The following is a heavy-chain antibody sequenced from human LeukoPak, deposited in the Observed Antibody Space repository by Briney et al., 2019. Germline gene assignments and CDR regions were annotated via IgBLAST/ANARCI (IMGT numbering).Heavy chain of an antibody. CDR3: ARDRAYLAAAEGHGGY. CDR1: GYTFTSYY. J-gene: IGHJ4*02. D-gene: IGHD6-13*01. Sequence: GASVKVSCKASGYTFTSYYMHWVRQAPGQGLEWMGWISAYNGNTNYAQKLQGRVTMTTDTSTSTAYMELRSLRSDDTAVYYCARDRAYLAAAEGHGGYWGQGTLVTVSS. V-gene: IGHV1-18*04. CDR2: ISAYNGNT.